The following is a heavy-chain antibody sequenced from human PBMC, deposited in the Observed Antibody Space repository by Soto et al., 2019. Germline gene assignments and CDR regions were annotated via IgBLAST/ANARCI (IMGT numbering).Heavy chain of an antibody. V-gene: IGHV4-39*01. CDR1: GGSISSSSYY. CDR2: IYYSGST. D-gene: IGHD3-16*01. J-gene: IGHJ3*02. CDR3: VLRGSGIDDAFDI. Sequence: PSETLSLTCTFSGGSISSSSYYWGWIRQPPGKGLEWIGSIYYSGSTYYNPSLKSRVTISVDTSKNQFSLKLSSVTAADTAVYYCVLRGSGIDDAFDIRGQGTMVTVSS.